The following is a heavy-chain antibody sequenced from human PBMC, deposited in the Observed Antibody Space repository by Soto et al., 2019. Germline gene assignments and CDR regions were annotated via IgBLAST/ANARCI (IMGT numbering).Heavy chain of an antibody. Sequence: EEQLVESGGGLVQPGRSLRLSCEASGFTFDDYAMHWVRQAPGKGLEWVSGINWNSGSIGYADSVKGRFTISRDNAKTSLYLQMNSLRAEDTALYYCVKDRGSGSYAANYYYYGMDVWGQGTTVTVSS. D-gene: IGHD3-10*01. CDR1: GFTFDDYA. V-gene: IGHV3-9*01. CDR3: VKDRGSGSYAANYYYYGMDV. CDR2: INWNSGSI. J-gene: IGHJ6*02.